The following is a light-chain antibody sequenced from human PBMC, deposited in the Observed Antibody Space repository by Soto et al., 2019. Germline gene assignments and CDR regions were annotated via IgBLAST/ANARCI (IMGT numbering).Light chain of an antibody. V-gene: IGKV3D-15*01. Sequence: EIVMTQSPPTLSVSPGERAALSCRASQSISSNLAWYQQKPGQAPRLLIYGASTRATGTPARFSGSVSGTEFTLTISSLQSEDFAVYYCQQYNEWPPFTFGQGTRLEIK. J-gene: IGKJ5*01. CDR3: QQYNEWPPFT. CDR1: QSISSN. CDR2: GAS.